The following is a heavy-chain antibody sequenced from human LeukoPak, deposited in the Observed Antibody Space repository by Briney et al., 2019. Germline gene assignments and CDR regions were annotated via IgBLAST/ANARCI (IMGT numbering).Heavy chain of an antibody. D-gene: IGHD3-16*02. V-gene: IGHV3-48*03. CDR2: ISSSGSTK. CDR3: ARVEGFIDY. J-gene: IGHJ4*02. CDR1: GFTFSSYE. Sequence: GGSLRLSCAASGFTFSSYEMNWVRQAPGKGMEWVSYISSSGSTKYYADSVKGRFTISRDNAKNSLYLQMISLRAEDTALYYCARVEGFIDYWGQGTLVTVSS.